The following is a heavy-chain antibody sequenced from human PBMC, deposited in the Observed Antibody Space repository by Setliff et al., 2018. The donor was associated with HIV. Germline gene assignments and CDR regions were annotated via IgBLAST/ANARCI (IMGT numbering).Heavy chain of an antibody. Sequence: PSETLSLTCTVSRASISSGGYYWSWIRRRPGEGLEWIGYIYYSGNTFYNPSLKSRVTISVDTSKNQFSLKLSSVTAADTALYYCARVYGDYVEGAFDIWGQGTMVTVSS. CDR2: IYYSGNT. V-gene: IGHV4-31*03. CDR3: ARVYGDYVEGAFDI. D-gene: IGHD4-17*01. CDR1: RASISSGGYY. J-gene: IGHJ3*02.